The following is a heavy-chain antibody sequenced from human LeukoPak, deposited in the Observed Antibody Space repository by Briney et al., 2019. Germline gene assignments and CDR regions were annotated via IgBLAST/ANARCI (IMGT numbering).Heavy chain of an antibody. J-gene: IGHJ4*02. CDR2: IRSDGGKK. CDR3: ARKRAYRSSTRCSSPSDLDC. Sequence: GGSLRLSCATSGFTFTTYGIHWVRQAPGKGLEWVAFIRSDGGKKYYADSVKGRFTISRDNSKNTLYLQMNSLRSEDTAVYYCARKRAYRSSTRCSSPSDLDCWGQGTLVTVSA. D-gene: IGHD2-2*01. CDR1: GFTFTTYG. V-gene: IGHV3-30*02.